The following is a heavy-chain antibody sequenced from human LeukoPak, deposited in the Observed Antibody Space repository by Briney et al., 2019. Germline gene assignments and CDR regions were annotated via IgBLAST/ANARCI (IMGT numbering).Heavy chain of an antibody. J-gene: IGHJ4*02. V-gene: IGHV1-3*01. CDR2: INAGNGNT. D-gene: IGHD5-12*01. Sequence: ASVKVSCKASGYTFTSYAMHWVRQAPGQRLEWMGWINAGNGNTKYSQEFQGRVTITRDTSASTAYMELSRLRSDDTAVYYCARGGYRSPNYYFDYWGQGTLVTVSS. CDR1: GYTFTSYA. CDR3: ARGGYRSPNYYFDY.